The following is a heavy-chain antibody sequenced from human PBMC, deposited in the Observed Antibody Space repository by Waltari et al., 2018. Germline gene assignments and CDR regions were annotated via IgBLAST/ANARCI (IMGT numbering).Heavy chain of an antibody. V-gene: IGHV3-23*04. CDR1: GFTFSSYA. CDR3: AKGPPDYGDYVKEWYFDL. Sequence: EVQLVESGGGLVQPGGSLRLSCAASGFTFSSYAMSWVRQAPGKGLEWVSAISGSGGSTYYADSVKGRFTISRDNSKNTLYLQMNSLRAEDTAVYYCAKGPPDYGDYVKEWYFDLWGRGTLVTVSS. D-gene: IGHD4-17*01. J-gene: IGHJ2*01. CDR2: ISGSGGST.